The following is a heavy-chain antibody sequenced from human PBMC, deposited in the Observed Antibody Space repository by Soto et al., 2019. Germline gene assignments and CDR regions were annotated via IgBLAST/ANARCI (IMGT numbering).Heavy chain of an antibody. CDR2: ISSSSSTI. J-gene: IGHJ6*01. V-gene: IGHV3-48*02. CDR1: GFTFSSYS. CDR3: ARTGGSSPIYYYYYGMDV. Sequence: EVQLVESGGGLVQPGGSLRLSCAASGFTFSSYSMNWVRQAPGKGLEWVSYISSSSSTIYYADSVKGRFTISRDNAKNSLYLAMNSLRDEDTAVYYWARTGGSSPIYYYYYGMDVWGQGTTVPVSS. D-gene: IGHD6-6*01.